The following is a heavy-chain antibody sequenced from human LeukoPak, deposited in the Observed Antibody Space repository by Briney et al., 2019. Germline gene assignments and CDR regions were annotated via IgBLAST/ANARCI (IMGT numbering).Heavy chain of an antibody. D-gene: IGHD6-19*01. Sequence: PGRSLRLSCAASGFTVSSNYMSWVSQAPGKGLEWDSVIYSGGSTYYAHSVKGRFTISRDNSKNTLYLQMNSLRAEDTAVYYCARDSGYSSGWLDYWGQGTLVTVSS. CDR2: IYSGGST. CDR1: GFTVSSNY. CDR3: ARDSGYSSGWLDY. J-gene: IGHJ4*02. V-gene: IGHV3-53*01.